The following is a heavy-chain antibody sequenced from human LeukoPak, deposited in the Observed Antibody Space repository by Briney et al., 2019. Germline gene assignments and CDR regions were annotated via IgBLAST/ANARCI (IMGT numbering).Heavy chain of an antibody. CDR3: ARGKTSQNIVTRKTYNWFDP. CDR1: GFTFSTYN. V-gene: IGHV3-21*01. D-gene: IGHD2/OR15-2a*01. J-gene: IGHJ5*02. Sequence: GGSLRLSCAASGFTFSTYNMNWVRQAPGKGLEWVSSITSSSSYIYYADSVKGRFTISRDNAKNSLYLQMNSLRAEDTAVYYCARGKTSQNIVTRKTYNWFDPWGQGTLVTVSS. CDR2: ITSSSSYI.